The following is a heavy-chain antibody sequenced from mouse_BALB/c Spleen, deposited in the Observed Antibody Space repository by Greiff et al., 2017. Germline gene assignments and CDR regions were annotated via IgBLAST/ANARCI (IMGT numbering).Heavy chain of an antibody. CDR3: ARAYYRTAMDY. CDR1: GYTFSSYW. CDR2: ILPGSGST. Sequence: VQLQQSGAELMKPGASVKISCKATGYTFSSYWIEWVKQRPGHGLEWIGEILPGSGSTNYNEKFKGKATFTADTSSNTANMQLSSLTSEDSAVYYCARAYYRTAMDYWGQGTSVTVSS. V-gene: IGHV1-9*01. J-gene: IGHJ4*01. D-gene: IGHD2-14*01.